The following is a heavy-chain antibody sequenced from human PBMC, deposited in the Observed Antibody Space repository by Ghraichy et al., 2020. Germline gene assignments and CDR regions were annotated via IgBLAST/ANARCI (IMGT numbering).Heavy chain of an antibody. CDR1: GYSISSGYY. Sequence: SQTLSLTCTVSGYSISSGYYWGWIRQPPGKGLEWIGSIYHSGSTYYNPSLKSRVTISVDTSKNQFSLKLSSVTAADTAVYYCARDRPWYCTNGVCYSPFDYWGQGTLVTVSS. CDR3: ARDRPWYCTNGVCYSPFDY. V-gene: IGHV4-38-2*02. J-gene: IGHJ4*02. CDR2: IYHSGST. D-gene: IGHD2-8*01.